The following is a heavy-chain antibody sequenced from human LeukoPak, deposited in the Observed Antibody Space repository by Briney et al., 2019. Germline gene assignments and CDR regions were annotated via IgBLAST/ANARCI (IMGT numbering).Heavy chain of an antibody. V-gene: IGHV3-30*18. CDR1: GFTFSSYG. J-gene: IGHJ4*02. CDR3: AKHLALVGATTTYDY. D-gene: IGHD1-26*01. CDR2: ISYDGSNK. Sequence: GGSLRLSCAASGFTFSSYGMHWVRQAPGKGLEWVAVISYDGSNKYYADSVKGRFTISRDNSKNTLYLQMNSLRAEDTAVYYCAKHLALVGATTTYDYWGQGTLVIVSS.